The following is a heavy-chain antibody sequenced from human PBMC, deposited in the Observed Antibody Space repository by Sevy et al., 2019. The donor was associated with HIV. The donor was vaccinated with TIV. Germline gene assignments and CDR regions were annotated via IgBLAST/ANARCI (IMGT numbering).Heavy chain of an antibody. Sequence: GGSLRLSCAASGFTFNNYWMSWVRQAPGRGLEWVANIKQDGSEKYNVDSVKGRFTISRDNAKNSMYLQMNSLRAEDTAVYYCAREREAWELGAHYFEYWGQGTLVTVSS. D-gene: IGHD1-26*01. CDR2: IKQDGSEK. J-gene: IGHJ4*02. V-gene: IGHV3-7*01. CDR1: GFTFNNYW. CDR3: AREREAWELGAHYFEY.